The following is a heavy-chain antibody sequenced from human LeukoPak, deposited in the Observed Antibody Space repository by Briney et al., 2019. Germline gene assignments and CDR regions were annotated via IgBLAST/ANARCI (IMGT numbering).Heavy chain of an antibody. D-gene: IGHD3-10*01. CDR1: GFTFSSYG. Sequence: NSGGSLRLSCAASGFTFSSYGMSWVRQAPGKGLEWVSSISSSSSYIYYADSVKGRFTISRDNARNSLYLQMNSLRAEDTAVYYCARDHRFGEFFDYWGQGTLVTVSS. V-gene: IGHV3-21*01. J-gene: IGHJ4*02. CDR2: ISSSSSYI. CDR3: ARDHRFGEFFDY.